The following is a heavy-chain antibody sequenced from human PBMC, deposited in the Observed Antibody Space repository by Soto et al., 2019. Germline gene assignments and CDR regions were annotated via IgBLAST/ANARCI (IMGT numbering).Heavy chain of an antibody. CDR3: AKTVVYYYYMDG. V-gene: IGHV4-31*03. D-gene: IGHD2-15*01. CDR1: GGSISSGGYY. Sequence: SETLSLTCTVSGGSISSGGYYWSWIRQHPGKGLEWIGYIYYSGSTYYNPSLKSRVTISVDTSKNQFSLKLSSVTAADTAVYYCAKTVVYYYYMDGWGKGTKVTVSS. J-gene: IGHJ6*03. CDR2: IYYSGST.